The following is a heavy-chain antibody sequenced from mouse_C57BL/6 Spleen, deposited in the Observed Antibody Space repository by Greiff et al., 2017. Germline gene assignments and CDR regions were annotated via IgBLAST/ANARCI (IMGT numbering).Heavy chain of an antibody. CDR1: GYSITSGYY. V-gene: IGHV3-6*01. J-gene: IGHJ4*01. CDR2: ISYDGSN. Sequence: EVQLQESGPGLVKPSQSLSLTCSVTGYSITSGYYWNWIRQFPGNKLEWMGYISYDGSNNYNPSLKNRISITRDTSKNQFFLKLNSVTSEDTATYYCAREGVFSGYDCLMDYWGQGTSVTVSS. CDR3: AREGVFSGYDCLMDY. D-gene: IGHD2-10*02.